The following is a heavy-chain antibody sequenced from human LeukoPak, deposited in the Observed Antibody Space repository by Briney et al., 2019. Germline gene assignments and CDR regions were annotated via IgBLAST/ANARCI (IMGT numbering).Heavy chain of an antibody. CDR3: AKDSSGFVY. V-gene: IGHV4-59*01. Sequence: SETLSLTCTVSGGSISSYFWSWIRQPPGKGLEWIGYIHYSGSTNYNPSLKSRVTISVDTSKNQFSLKLSSVTAADTAVYYCAKDSSGFVYWGQGALVTVSS. CDR1: GGSISSYF. CDR2: IHYSGST. J-gene: IGHJ4*02. D-gene: IGHD6-19*01.